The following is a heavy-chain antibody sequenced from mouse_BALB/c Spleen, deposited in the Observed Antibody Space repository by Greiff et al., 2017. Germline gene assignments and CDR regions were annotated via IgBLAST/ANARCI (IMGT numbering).Heavy chain of an antibody. CDR2: IDPANGNT. J-gene: IGHJ3*01. CDR1: GFNIKDTY. D-gene: IGHD2-2*01. CDR3: ARYYGYDEGAY. V-gene: IGHV14-3*02. Sequence: EVQLQESGAELVKPGASVKLSCTASGFNIKDTYMHWVKQRPEQGLEWIGRIDPANGNTKYDPKFQGKATITADTSSNTAYLQLSSLTSEDTAVYYCARYYGYDEGAYWGQGTLVTVSA.